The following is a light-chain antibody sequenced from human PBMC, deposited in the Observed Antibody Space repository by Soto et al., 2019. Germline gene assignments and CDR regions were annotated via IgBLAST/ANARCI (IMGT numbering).Light chain of an antibody. Sequence: IVLTQSPGTLSLSLGERTTLSCRASQSISRYLAWYQQKPGQGPRLLIYGASSRATGTPDRFSGRGSGTDFTLTINRLEPEDFALYFCQQYGSSPPTFGQGTKVDIK. V-gene: IGKV3-20*01. CDR1: QSISRY. CDR3: QQYGSSPPT. J-gene: IGKJ1*01. CDR2: GAS.